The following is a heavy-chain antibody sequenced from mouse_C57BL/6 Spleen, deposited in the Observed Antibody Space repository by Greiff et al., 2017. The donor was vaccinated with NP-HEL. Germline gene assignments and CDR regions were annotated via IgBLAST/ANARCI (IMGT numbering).Heavy chain of an antibody. D-gene: IGHD1-1*01. CDR2: ISSGSSTI. V-gene: IGHV5-17*01. CDR3: ASNYYGSSYFDY. CDR1: GFTFSDYG. Sequence: EVMLVESGGGLVKPGGSLKLSCAASGFTFSDYGMHWVRQAPEKGLEWVAYISSGSSTIYYADTVKGRFTISRDNAKNTLFLQMTSLRSEDTAMYYCASNYYGSSYFDYWGQGTTLTVSS. J-gene: IGHJ2*01.